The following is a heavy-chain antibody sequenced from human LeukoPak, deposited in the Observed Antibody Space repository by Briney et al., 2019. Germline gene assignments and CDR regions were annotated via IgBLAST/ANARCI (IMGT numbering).Heavy chain of an antibody. J-gene: IGHJ4*02. D-gene: IGHD6-13*01. CDR1: GFTFSSYW. V-gene: IGHV3-7*01. CDR3: ATSAAGFDY. Sequence: PGGSLRPSCAASGFTFSSYWMSWVRQAPGKGLEWVANIKQDGSEKYYVDSVKGRFTISRDNAKNSLYLQMNSLRDEDTALYYCATSAAGFDYWGQGTLVTVSS. CDR2: IKQDGSEK.